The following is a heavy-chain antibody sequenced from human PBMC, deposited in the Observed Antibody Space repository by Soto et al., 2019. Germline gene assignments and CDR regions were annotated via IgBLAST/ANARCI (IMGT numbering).Heavy chain of an antibody. D-gene: IGHD3-10*01. CDR2: INAGNGNT. CDR3: ARSRSFTRGAFDI. Sequence: ASVKVSCKASGYTFTSYAMHWVRQAPGQRLEWMGWINAGNGNTKYSQKFQGRVTITRDTSASTAYMELSSLRSEDTAAYYCARSRSFTRGAFDIWGQGTMVTVSS. J-gene: IGHJ3*02. CDR1: GYTFTSYA. V-gene: IGHV1-3*01.